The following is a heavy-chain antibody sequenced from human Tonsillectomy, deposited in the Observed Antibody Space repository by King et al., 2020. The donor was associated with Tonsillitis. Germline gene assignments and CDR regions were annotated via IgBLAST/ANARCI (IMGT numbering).Heavy chain of an antibody. CDR2: IFHSGTT. Sequence: QLQESGPGLVKPSETLSLTCNVSGYSINSDYYWGWIRQPPGKGLEWIGSIFHSGTTYYNPSLKSRVTISVDTSENQFSLRLNSMTAADTAVYYCARDQFNFDYWGQGALVTVSS. CDR1: GYSINSDYY. CDR3: ARDQFNFDY. J-gene: IGHJ4*02. V-gene: IGHV4-38-2*02.